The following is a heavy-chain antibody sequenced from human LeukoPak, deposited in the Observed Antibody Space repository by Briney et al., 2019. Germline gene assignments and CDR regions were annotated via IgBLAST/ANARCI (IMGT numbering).Heavy chain of an antibody. D-gene: IGHD5-12*01. Sequence: GRSLRLSCAASGFTFSSYAMHWVRQAPGKGLEWVAVISASGGTKIYADSVKGRITLSRDNSESILHLEMNSLRVEDTAMYYCVKEGGHDNWYFDLWGCGTLVTVAS. V-gene: IGHV3-30-3*01. CDR2: ISASGGTK. J-gene: IGHJ2*01. CDR1: GFTFSSYA. CDR3: VKEGGHDNWYFDL.